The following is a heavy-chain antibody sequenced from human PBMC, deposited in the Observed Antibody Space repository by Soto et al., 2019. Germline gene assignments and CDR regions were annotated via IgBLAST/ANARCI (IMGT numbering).Heavy chain of an antibody. CDR2: IYYSGST. CDR3: ARLGVGIGVVVAATPFQTRPYYYMDV. CDR1: GGSISSYY. D-gene: IGHD2-15*01. Sequence: SETLSLTCTVSGGSISSYYWSWIRQPPGKGLEWIGYIYYSGSTNYNPSLKSRVTISVDTSKNQFSLKLSSVTAADTAVYYCARLGVGIGVVVAATPFQTRPYYYMDVWGKGTTVTVSS. J-gene: IGHJ6*03. V-gene: IGHV4-59*08.